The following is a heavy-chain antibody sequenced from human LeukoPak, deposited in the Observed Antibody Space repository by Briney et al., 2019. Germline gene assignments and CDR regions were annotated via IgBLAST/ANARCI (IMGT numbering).Heavy chain of an antibody. J-gene: IGHJ4*02. CDR3: ARGAYYPVFDY. D-gene: IGHD3-10*01. CDR2: IYYSGST. Sequence: SGPTLVNPTQTLTLTCTFSGFSLSTSGMCVSWIRQPPGKGLEWIGYIYYSGSTYYNPSLKSRVTISVDTSKNQFSLKLSSVTAADTAVYYCARGAYYPVFDYWGQGTLVTVSS. CDR1: GFSLSTSGMC. V-gene: IGHV4-30-4*08.